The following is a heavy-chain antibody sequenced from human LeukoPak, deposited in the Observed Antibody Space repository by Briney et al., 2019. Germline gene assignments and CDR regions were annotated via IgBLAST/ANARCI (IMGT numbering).Heavy chain of an antibody. Sequence: GGSLRRSCAASGFTFSSYSMNWVRQAPGKGREWVSSISSSSTYIYYADSVKGRFTISRDNAKNSLYLQMNSRRAEDTAVYYCARGYCSGGSCLDYWGQGTLVTVSS. CDR1: GFTFSSYS. J-gene: IGHJ4*02. D-gene: IGHD2-15*01. CDR3: ARGYCSGGSCLDY. CDR2: ISSSSTYI. V-gene: IGHV3-21*01.